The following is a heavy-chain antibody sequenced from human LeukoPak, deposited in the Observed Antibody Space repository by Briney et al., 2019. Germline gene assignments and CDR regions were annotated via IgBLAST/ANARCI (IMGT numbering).Heavy chain of an antibody. CDR1: GFTFGDHA. J-gene: IGHJ6*02. D-gene: IGHD5-18*01. Sequence: PGRSLRLSCTGCGFTFGDHAMSWVRQAPGKGLEWVGFIRSKAYRGTTEYAASVKGRFTISRDDSASIAYLQMNSLRTEDTAVYYCARGPIQLWIHNAMDVWGQGTTVTVSS. CDR3: ARGPIQLWIHNAMDV. V-gene: IGHV3-49*04. CDR2: IRSKAYRGTT.